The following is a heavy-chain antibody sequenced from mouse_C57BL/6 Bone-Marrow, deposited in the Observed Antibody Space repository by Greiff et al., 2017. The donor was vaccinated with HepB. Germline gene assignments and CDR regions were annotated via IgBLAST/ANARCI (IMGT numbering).Heavy chain of an antibody. V-gene: IGHV5-12*01. D-gene: IGHD1-1*01. Sequence: DVKLQESGGGLVQPGGSLKLSCAASGFTFSDYYMYWVRQTPEKRLEWVAYISNGGGSTYYPDTVKGRFTISRDNAKNTLYLQMSRLKSEDTAMYYCARRDYGSSVAYWGQGTLVTVSA. CDR3: ARRDYGSSVAY. J-gene: IGHJ3*01. CDR2: ISNGGGST. CDR1: GFTFSDYY.